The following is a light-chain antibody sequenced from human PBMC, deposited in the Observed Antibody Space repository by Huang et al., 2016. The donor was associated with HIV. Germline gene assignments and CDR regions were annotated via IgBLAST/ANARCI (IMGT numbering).Light chain of an antibody. CDR1: KSVSRN. CDR2: GAS. J-gene: IGKJ1*01. Sequence: EIVMTQSPATLSVSPEERAILSCRASKSVSRNLALYQQKPGEDPMLLIYGASTRANGIPARFSGSGSGTEFTLTISSLQSEEFAVYYCQQYNNWPPWTFGQGTKVEIK. CDR3: QQYNNWPPWT. V-gene: IGKV3-15*01.